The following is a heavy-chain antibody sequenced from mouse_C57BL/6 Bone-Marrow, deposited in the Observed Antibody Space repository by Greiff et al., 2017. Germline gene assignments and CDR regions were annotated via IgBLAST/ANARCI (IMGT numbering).Heavy chain of an antibody. Sequence: QVQLQQPGAELVKPGASVKLSCKASGYTFTSYWMHWVKQRPGQGLEWIGMIHPNSGSTNYNEKFKSKATLTVDTSSSTAYMQLSSLTSEDSAVYYCARRRIYYDYDDAMDYWGQGTSVTVSS. V-gene: IGHV1-64*01. J-gene: IGHJ4*01. CDR1: GYTFTSYW. CDR2: IHPNSGST. CDR3: ARRRIYYDYDDAMDY. D-gene: IGHD2-4*01.